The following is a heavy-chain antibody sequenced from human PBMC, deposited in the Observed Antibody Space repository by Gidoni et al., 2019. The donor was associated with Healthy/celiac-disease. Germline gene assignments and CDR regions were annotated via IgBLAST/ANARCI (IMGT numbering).Heavy chain of an antibody. D-gene: IGHD3-9*01. Sequence: EVQLVESGGGLVQPGGSLRLTCEASGFTFSSYEMNWVRQAPRKGLEWVSYISSSGMTIYYADSVKGRFTISRDNAKNSLYLQMNSLRAEDTAVYYCARVFSHHYWGQGTLVTVSS. CDR2: ISSSGMTI. CDR1: GFTFSSYE. CDR3: ARVFSHHY. J-gene: IGHJ4*02. V-gene: IGHV3-48*03.